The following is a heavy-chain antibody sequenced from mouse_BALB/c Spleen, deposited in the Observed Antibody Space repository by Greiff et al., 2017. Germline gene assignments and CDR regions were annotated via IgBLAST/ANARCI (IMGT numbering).Heavy chain of an antibody. Sequence: VQLQQPGAELVKPGTSVKLSCKASGYNFTSYWINWVKLRPGQGLEWIGDIYPGSGSTNYNEKFKSKATLTVDTSSSTAYMQLSSLASEDSALYYCARFGNYPDYWGQGTTLTVSS. CDR1: GYNFTSYW. CDR3: ARFGNYPDY. J-gene: IGHJ2*01. D-gene: IGHD1-1*02. V-gene: IGHV1-55*01. CDR2: IYPGSGST.